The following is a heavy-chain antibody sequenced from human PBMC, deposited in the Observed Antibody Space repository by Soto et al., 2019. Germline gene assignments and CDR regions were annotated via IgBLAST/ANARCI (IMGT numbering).Heavy chain of an antibody. J-gene: IGHJ4*02. CDR1: GFTFSSYA. D-gene: IGHD1-1*01. CDR2: ISGSGGST. CDR3: AKSPIRTNCPFDY. Sequence: PGGSLRLSCAASGFTFSSYAMSWVRQAPGKGLEWVSAISGSGGSTYYADSVKGRFTISRDNSKNTLYLQMNSLRAEDTALYYCAKSPIRTNCPFDYWGQGTLVTVSS. V-gene: IGHV3-23*01.